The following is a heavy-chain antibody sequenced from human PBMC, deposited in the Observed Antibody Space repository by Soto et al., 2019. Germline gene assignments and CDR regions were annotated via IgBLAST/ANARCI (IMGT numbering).Heavy chain of an antibody. Sequence: GESLTLSCTVSGVTISNAGISWVRQPPQTGMEWAGRIKSEADGGTADYAAPVKGRFTISRDDSKNTLYLQMDSLNTEDTAVYYCNSFYEHGGFHSQSLDYWGQGTLVSVSS. J-gene: IGHJ4*02. D-gene: IGHD2-15*01. V-gene: IGHV3-15*01. CDR2: IKSEADGGTA. CDR1: GVTISNAG. CDR3: NSFYEHGGFHSQSLDY.